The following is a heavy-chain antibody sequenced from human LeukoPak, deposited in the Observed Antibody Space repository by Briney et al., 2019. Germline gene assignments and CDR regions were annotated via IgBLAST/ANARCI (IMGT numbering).Heavy chain of an antibody. J-gene: IGHJ4*02. D-gene: IGHD3-9*01. Sequence: SETLSLTCTVSGGSISSSSYYWGWIRQPPGKGLEWIGSIYYSGSTYYNPSLKSRVTISVDTSKNQFSLKLSSVTAADTAVYYCASYDILTGSIHGNHGAFDYWGQGTLVTVSS. V-gene: IGHV4-39*07. CDR2: IYYSGST. CDR3: ASYDILTGSIHGNHGAFDY. CDR1: GGSISSSSYY.